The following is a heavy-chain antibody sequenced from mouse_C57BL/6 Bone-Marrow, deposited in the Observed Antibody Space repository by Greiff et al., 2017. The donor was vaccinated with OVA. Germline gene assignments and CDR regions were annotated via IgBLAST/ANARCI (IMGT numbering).Heavy chain of an antibody. Sequence: VQLQQSGAELVRPGASVKLSCTASGFNFKDYYMHWVKQRPEQGLEWIGWIDPENGDTDYASKFQGKATITADTSSNTAYLQLSSLTSEDTAVYDCTPLYYGSSYWDVDVWGTGTTVTVTA. J-gene: IGHJ1*03. CDR3: TPLYYGSSYWDVDV. V-gene: IGHV14-4*01. CDR2: IDPENGDT. CDR1: GFNFKDYY. D-gene: IGHD1-1*01.